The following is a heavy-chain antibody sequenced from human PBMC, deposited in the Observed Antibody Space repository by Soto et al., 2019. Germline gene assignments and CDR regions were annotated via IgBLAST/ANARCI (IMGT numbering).Heavy chain of an antibody. J-gene: IGHJ6*02. CDR3: AKESDIVVVPAAYYYYYGMDV. V-gene: IGHV3-30*18. D-gene: IGHD2-2*01. Sequence: GGSLRLSCAASGFTFSSYGMHWVRQAPGKGLEWVAVISYDGSNKYYADSVKGRFTISRDNSKNTLYLQMNSLRAEDTAVYYCAKESDIVVVPAAYYYYYGMDVWGQGTTVTVSS. CDR2: ISYDGSNK. CDR1: GFTFSSYG.